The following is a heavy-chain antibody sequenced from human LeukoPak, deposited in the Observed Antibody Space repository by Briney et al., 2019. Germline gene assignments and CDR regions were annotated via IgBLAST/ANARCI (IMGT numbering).Heavy chain of an antibody. Sequence: GGSLRLSCAASGCSLTDYYRSWVRQAPGKQLEWISYITASGSSTDYADPVKGRSTSTRNNARNSAVWQMASLRAEDAAVSYVTRERRGSYPAFESWGQATLV. V-gene: IGHV3-11*01. CDR1: GCSLTDYY. CDR3: TRERRGSYPAFES. D-gene: IGHD3-16*01. J-gene: IGHJ4*02. CDR2: ITASGSST.